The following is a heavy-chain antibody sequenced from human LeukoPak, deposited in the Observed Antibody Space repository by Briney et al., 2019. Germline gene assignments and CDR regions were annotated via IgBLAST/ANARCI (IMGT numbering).Heavy chain of an antibody. CDR1: GYTFTGYY. Sequence: ASVKVSCKASGYTFTGYYMHWVRQAPGQGLEWMGWINPNSGGTNYAQKFQGRVTMTRDTSISTAYMELSRLRSDDTAVYYCARAPKIAAAGTGPYWGQGTLVTVSS. V-gene: IGHV1-2*02. CDR2: INPNSGGT. CDR3: ARAPKIAAAGTGPY. D-gene: IGHD6-13*01. J-gene: IGHJ4*02.